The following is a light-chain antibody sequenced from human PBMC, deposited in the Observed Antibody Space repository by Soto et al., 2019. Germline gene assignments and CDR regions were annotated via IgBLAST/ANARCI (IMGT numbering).Light chain of an antibody. CDR2: EVS. J-gene: IGLJ2*01. CDR1: SSDIGGYNY. Sequence: QSALTQPPSASGSPGQSVAISCTGTSSDIGGYNYVSWYQQHPGKAPKLMIFEVSQRPSGVPDRFSGSKSVNTASLTVSGLQAEDEADSDCSSYAGSNNFVCCGVTQITVL. V-gene: IGLV2-8*01. CDR3: SSYAGSNNFV.